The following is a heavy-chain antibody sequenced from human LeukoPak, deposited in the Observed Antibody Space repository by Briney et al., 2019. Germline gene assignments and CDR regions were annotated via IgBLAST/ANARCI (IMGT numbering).Heavy chain of an antibody. J-gene: IGHJ4*02. D-gene: IGHD3-3*01. Sequence: GGSLRLSCAASGFTFSSYAMSWVRQAPGKGLEWVSAISGSGGSTYYADSVKGRFTISRDNSKNTLYLQMNSLRAEDTAVYYCAKDCKGDFWSGSDYWGQGTLVTVSS. CDR2: ISGSGGST. CDR1: GFTFSSYA. V-gene: IGHV3-23*01. CDR3: AKDCKGDFWSGSDY.